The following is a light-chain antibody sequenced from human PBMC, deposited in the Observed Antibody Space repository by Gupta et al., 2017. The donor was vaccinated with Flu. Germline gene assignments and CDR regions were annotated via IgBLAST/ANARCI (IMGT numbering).Light chain of an antibody. CDR1: QNQRDIYNNRNS. V-gene: IGKV4-1*01. CDR2: WAS. J-gene: IGKJ1*01. Sequence: SLSERATTTCKSSQNQRDIYNNRNSFAWYQQKPGQPPKLLICWASTRQYGVADGFSGSGSGTDFTLTIISRQAEDVVVYYCQQKDTTPRTFGQGTTLEIK. CDR3: QQKDTTPRT.